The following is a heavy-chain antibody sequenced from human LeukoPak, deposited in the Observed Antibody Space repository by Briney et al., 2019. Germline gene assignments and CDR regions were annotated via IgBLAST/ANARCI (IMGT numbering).Heavy chain of an antibody. J-gene: IGHJ4*02. CDR3: AVLPSEY. CDR2: ISGSGGDT. V-gene: IGHV3-23*01. Sequence: GGSLRLSCAASGLTFSSYAMSWVRQAPGRGLEWVSSISGSGGDTYHADSVKGRFTISRDNSKNTLYLRMNSLRAEDTAVYCCAVLPSEYWGQGTLVTVSS. CDR1: GLTFSSYA.